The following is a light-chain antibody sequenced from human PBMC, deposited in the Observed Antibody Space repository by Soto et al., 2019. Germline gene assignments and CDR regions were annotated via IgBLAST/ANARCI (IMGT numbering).Light chain of an antibody. J-gene: IGLJ1*01. CDR3: SSYTTISTWV. V-gene: IGLV2-14*01. CDR1: SSDVGIYNY. Sequence: QSVLTQPASVSGSPGQSITISCTGASSDVGIYNYVSWYQQHPGKATKLMISDVSNRPSGVSNRFSGSKSGNTASLTISGLQAEDEADYYCSSYTTISTWVFGTGTKVTVL. CDR2: DVS.